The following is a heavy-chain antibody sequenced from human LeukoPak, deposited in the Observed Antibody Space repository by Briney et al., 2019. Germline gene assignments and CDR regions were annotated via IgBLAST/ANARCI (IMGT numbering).Heavy chain of an antibody. CDR1: GGSISSGGYY. V-gene: IGHV4-31*03. D-gene: IGHD3-22*01. Sequence: SETLSLTCTVSGGSISSGGYYWSWIRHHPGKGLEWIGYIYYSGSTYYNPSLKSRVTISVDTSKNQFSLKLSSVTAADTAVYYCAHSSGYSHFDYWGQGTLVTVSS. CDR3: AHSSGYSHFDY. CDR2: IYYSGST. J-gene: IGHJ4*02.